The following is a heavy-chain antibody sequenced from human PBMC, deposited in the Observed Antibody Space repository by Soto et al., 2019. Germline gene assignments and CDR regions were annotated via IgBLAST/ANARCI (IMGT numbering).Heavy chain of an antibody. D-gene: IGHD3-10*01. V-gene: IGHV3-21*01. CDR1: GFTFSSYS. CDR3: ARDVEGLAVRGALYMDV. J-gene: IGHJ6*03. CDR2: ISSSSSYI. Sequence: PGGSLRLSCAASGFTFSSYSMNWVRQAPGKGLEWVSSISSSSSYIYYADSVKGRFTISRDNAKNSLYLQMNSLRAEDTAVYYCARDVEGLAVRGALYMDVWGKGTTVTVSS.